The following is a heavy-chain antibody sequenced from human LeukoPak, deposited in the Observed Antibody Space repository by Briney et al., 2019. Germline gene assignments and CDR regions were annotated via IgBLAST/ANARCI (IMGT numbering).Heavy chain of an antibody. CDR3: AKDLGYCSGGSCYSVANYYFDY. Sequence: SGGSLRLSCAASGFTFSSYGMHWVRQAPGKGLEWVAFIRYDGSNKYYADSVKGRFTISRDNSKNTLYLQMNSLRAEDTAVYYCAKDLGYCSGGSCYSVANYYFDYWGQGTLVTVSS. V-gene: IGHV3-30*02. CDR1: GFTFSSYG. J-gene: IGHJ4*02. D-gene: IGHD2-15*01. CDR2: IRYDGSNK.